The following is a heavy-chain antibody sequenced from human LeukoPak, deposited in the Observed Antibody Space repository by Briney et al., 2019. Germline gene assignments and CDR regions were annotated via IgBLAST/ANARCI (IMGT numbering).Heavy chain of an antibody. D-gene: IGHD5-24*01. CDR3: ARGGMGNWFDP. V-gene: IGHV4-34*01. J-gene: IGHJ5*02. CDR2: INHSGST. Sequence: SETLSLTCAVYGGSFSGYYWSWIRQPPGKGLEWIGEINHSGSTNYNPSLKSRVTISVDTSKNQFSLKLSSVTAADTAAYYCARGGMGNWFDPWGQGTLVTVSS. CDR1: GGSFSGYY.